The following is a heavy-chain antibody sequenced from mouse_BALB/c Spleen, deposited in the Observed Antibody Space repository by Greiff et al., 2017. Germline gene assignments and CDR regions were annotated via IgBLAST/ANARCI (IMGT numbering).Heavy chain of an antibody. CDR1: GYTFTSYN. CDR3: ARGSARATSFAY. V-gene: IGHV1-12*01. Sequence: LQQSGAELVRSGASVKMSCKASGYTFTSYNMHWVKQTPGQGLEWIGYIYPGNGGTNYNQKFKGKATLTADTSSSTAYMQISSLTSEDSAVYFCARGSARATSFAYWGQGTLVTVSA. CDR2: IYPGNGGT. D-gene: IGHD3-1*01. J-gene: IGHJ3*01.